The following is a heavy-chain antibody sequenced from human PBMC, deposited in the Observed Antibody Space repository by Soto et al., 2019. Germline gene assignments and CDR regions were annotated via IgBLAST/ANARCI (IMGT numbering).Heavy chain of an antibody. CDR3: ARGLITGSQYSGGWYYFVS. J-gene: IGHJ4*02. CDR2: IYYSGST. V-gene: IGHV4-31*03. Sequence: SETLSLTCTVSGGSISSGGYYWSWIRQHPGKGLEWIGYIYYSGSTYYNPSLKSRVTISVDTSKNQFSLKLTSVTAADTAVYYCARGLITGSQYSGGWYYFVSWGQGTQVTVSS. D-gene: IGHD1-26*01. CDR1: GGSISSGGYY.